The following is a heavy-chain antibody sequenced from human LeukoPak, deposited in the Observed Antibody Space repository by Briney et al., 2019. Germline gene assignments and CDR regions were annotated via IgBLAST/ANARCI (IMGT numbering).Heavy chain of an antibody. Sequence: PSETLSLTCTVSGGSISSSSYYWGWIRQPPGKGLEWIGSIYYSGSTYYNPSLKSRVTISVNTSKNQFSLKLSSVTAADTAVYYCARHVAVADNYFDYWGQGTLVTVSS. V-gene: IGHV4-39*01. D-gene: IGHD6-19*01. CDR2: IYYSGST. CDR3: ARHVAVADNYFDY. J-gene: IGHJ4*02. CDR1: GGSISSSSYY.